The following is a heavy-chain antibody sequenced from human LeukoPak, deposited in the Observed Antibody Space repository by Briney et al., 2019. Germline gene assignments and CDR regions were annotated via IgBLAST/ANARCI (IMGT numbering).Heavy chain of an antibody. CDR3: ARTQSQSGSYRYYFGF. D-gene: IGHD1-26*01. V-gene: IGHV4-61*08. Sequence: SETLSLTCRASGASVGSAGYYWSWIRQPPGVGLEWIGYVDYISNTNYNPSLKSRVTMSVNPSTKQFSLKLSSVTAADTAMYYCARTQSQSGSYRYYFGFWGQGTLVTVSS. J-gene: IGHJ4*02. CDR1: GASVGSAGYY. CDR2: VDYISNT.